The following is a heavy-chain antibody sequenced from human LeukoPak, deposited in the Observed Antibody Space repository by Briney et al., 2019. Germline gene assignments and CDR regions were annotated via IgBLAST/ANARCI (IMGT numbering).Heavy chain of an antibody. CDR3: ARKVAAATRTYYFDY. CDR1: GFTFSSYA. Sequence: GGSLRLSCAASGFTFSSYAMHWVRQAPGKGLEWVAVISYDGSNKYYADSVKGRFTISRDNSKNTLYLQMNSLRAEDTAVYYCARKVAAATRTYYFDYWGQGTLVTVSS. V-gene: IGHV3-30-3*01. J-gene: IGHJ4*02. D-gene: IGHD2-2*01. CDR2: ISYDGSNK.